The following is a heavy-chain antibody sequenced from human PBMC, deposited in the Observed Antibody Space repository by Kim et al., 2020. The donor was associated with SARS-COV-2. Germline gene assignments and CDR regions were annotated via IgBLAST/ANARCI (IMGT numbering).Heavy chain of an antibody. V-gene: IGHV3-9*01. D-gene: IGHD1-26*01. Sequence: GRFTISRDNAKNSLYLQMNSLRAEDTALYYCAKAQSWSGSYLREAGAFDIWGQGTMVTVSS. J-gene: IGHJ3*02. CDR3: AKAQSWSGSYLREAGAFDI.